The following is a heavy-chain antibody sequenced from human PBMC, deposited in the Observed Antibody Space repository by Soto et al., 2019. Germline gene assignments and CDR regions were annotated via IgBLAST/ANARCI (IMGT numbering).Heavy chain of an antibody. CDR2: INAGNGNT. V-gene: IGHV1-3*01. D-gene: IGHD6-13*01. Sequence: GASVKVSCKASGYTFTNYAIHWVRQAPGQRLEWMGWINAGNGNTKYSQKFQGRVTITRDTSASTAYMELSSLRSEDTAVYYCARRVVASRGIAAVRGYYFDYWG. CDR3: ARRVVASRGIAAVRGYYFDY. CDR1: GYTFTNYA. J-gene: IGHJ4*01.